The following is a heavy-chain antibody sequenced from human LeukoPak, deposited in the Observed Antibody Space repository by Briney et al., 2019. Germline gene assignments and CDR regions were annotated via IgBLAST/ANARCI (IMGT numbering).Heavy chain of an antibody. V-gene: IGHV4-59*12. J-gene: IGHJ3*02. Sequence: PSETLSPTCTVSGGSISSYYWNWIRQPPGKGLEWIGYIYHSGSTNYNPSLKSRVTISLDRSKNQFSLKLSSVTAADTAVYYCARRRTIVVVTSRKPGAFDIWGQGTMVTVSS. CDR2: IYHSGST. CDR1: GGSISSYY. CDR3: ARRRTIVVVTSRKPGAFDI. D-gene: IGHD3-22*01.